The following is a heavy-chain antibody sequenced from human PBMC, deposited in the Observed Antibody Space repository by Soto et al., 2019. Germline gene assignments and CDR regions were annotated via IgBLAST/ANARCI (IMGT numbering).Heavy chain of an antibody. V-gene: IGHV3-21*01. J-gene: IGHJ4*02. CDR3: ARDPPHGGTSSWDADS. CDR1: GFTFSGSS. Sequence: EVHLVASGGGLVKPGGSLRLSCAASGFTFSGSSMNWVRQTAGKGLEWVSSISSSGSLLSYADSVKGRFTISRDNARNSLYLQMNNLRVADTALYYCARDPPHGGTSSWDADSWGQGTLVTVSS. D-gene: IGHD1-26*01. CDR2: ISSSGSLL.